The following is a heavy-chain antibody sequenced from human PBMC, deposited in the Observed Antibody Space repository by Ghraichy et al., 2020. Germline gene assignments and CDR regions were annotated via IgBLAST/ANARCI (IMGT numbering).Heavy chain of an antibody. D-gene: IGHD3-22*01. CDR2: INPNSGGT. V-gene: IGHV1-2*02. CDR3: APLSYYENKN. Sequence: ASVKVSCRASGYTFTGYYMHWVRQAPGQGLEWMGWINPNSGGTYYAENFQGRVTMTRDTSISTTYMELTRLRSDDTAVYYCAPLSYYENKNWGQGTLVTVSS. CDR1: GYTFTGYY. J-gene: IGHJ4*02.